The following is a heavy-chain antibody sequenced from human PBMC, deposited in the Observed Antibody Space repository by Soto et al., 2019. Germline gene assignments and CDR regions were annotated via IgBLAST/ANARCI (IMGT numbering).Heavy chain of an antibody. J-gene: IGHJ4*02. CDR2: LSYDGSNE. Sequence: QVQVVESGGGMVQPGKSLRLSCAASGFSFNSHDMHWVRQAPGKGLEWVAGLSYDGSNEYNADSVKGRFTITRDNSRDTLYLQMNSLRPEDTAVYYCAREMEGFDYWGQGTLVTFSS. D-gene: IGHD1-1*01. CDR1: GFSFNSHD. V-gene: IGHV3-30*04. CDR3: AREMEGFDY.